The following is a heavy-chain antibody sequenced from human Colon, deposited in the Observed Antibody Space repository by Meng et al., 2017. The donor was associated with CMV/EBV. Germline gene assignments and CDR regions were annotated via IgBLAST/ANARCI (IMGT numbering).Heavy chain of an antibody. CDR1: GFTVSSNY. CDR2: IYSGGST. CDR3: ARGRATGYFDF. V-gene: IGHV3-53*01. D-gene: IGHD1-26*01. J-gene: IGHJ4*02. Sequence: GESLKISCAASGFTVSSNYMSWVRQAPGKGLEWVSVIYSGGSTYYADSVKGRFTISRDNSKNTLYLQMNSLRAEDTAVYYCARGRATGYFDFWGQGTLVTVSS.